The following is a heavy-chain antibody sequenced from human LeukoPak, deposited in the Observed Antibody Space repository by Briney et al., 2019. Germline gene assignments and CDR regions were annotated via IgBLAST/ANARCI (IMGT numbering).Heavy chain of an antibody. Sequence: PSETLSLTCTVSGGSISRNNYYWSWIRQPPGKGLEWIGSIYYSGSTYYNPSLKSRVTISVDTSKNQFSLKLSSVTAADTAVYYCASRPPNWNADYWGQGTLVTVSS. CDR3: ASRPPNWNADY. D-gene: IGHD1-20*01. CDR2: IYYSGST. V-gene: IGHV4-39*01. J-gene: IGHJ4*02. CDR1: GGSISRNNYY.